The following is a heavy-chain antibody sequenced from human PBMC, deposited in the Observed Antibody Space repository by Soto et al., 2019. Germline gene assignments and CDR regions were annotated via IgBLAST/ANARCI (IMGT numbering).Heavy chain of an antibody. D-gene: IGHD3-22*01. CDR2: ISAYNGNT. CDR3: ARVYNYYDSIGYYS. V-gene: IGHV1-18*04. Sequence: ASVTVSCKASGYTFTSYGISWVRQAPGQGLEWMGWISAYNGNTNYAQKLQGRVTMTTDTSTSTAYMELRSLSSDDTAVYYCARVYNYYDSIGYYSWGQVTLVTVSS. J-gene: IGHJ5*02. CDR1: GYTFTSYG.